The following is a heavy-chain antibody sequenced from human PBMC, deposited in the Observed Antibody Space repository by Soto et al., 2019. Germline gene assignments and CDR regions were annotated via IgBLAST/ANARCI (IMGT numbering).Heavy chain of an antibody. V-gene: IGHV2-5*02. D-gene: IGHD3-3*01. CDR3: AHRVLRTVFGLVTTTAIYFDF. J-gene: IGHJ4*02. Sequence: QITLNESGPTPVKPRQTLTLTCTFSGFSLTTSGVGVGWIRQSPGKAPEWLALIYWDDDKRYSPSLKSRLTRTKDTPKNQVVLTMADLDPADTATYYCAHRVLRTVFGLVTTTAIYFDFWGQGTPVAVSS. CDR2: IYWDDDK. CDR1: GFSLTTSGVG.